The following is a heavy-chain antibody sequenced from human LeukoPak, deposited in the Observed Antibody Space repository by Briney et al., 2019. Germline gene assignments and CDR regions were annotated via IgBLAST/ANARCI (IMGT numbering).Heavy chain of an antibody. Sequence: SETLSLTCTVSGGSTSSSSYYWGWIRQPPGKGLEWIGSIYYSGSTYYNPSLKSRVTISVDTSKNQFSLKLSSVTAADTAVYYCARRGLLNGDYWGQGTLVTVSS. V-gene: IGHV4-39*01. J-gene: IGHJ4*02. D-gene: IGHD2/OR15-2a*01. CDR1: GGSTSSSSYY. CDR3: ARRGLLNGDY. CDR2: IYYSGST.